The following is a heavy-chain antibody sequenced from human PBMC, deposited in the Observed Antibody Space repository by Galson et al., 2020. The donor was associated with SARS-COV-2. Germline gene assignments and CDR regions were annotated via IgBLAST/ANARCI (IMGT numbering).Heavy chain of an antibody. CDR3: ARGVVATIYDAFDI. CDR1: GFTVSSNY. V-gene: IGHV3-53*01. D-gene: IGHD5-12*01. Sequence: GESLKISCAASGFTVSSNYMSWVRQAPGKGLEWVSVIYSGGSTYYADSVKGRFTISRDNSKNTLYLQMNSLRAEDTAVYYCARGVVATIYDAFDIWGQGTMVTVSS. CDR2: IYSGGST. J-gene: IGHJ3*02.